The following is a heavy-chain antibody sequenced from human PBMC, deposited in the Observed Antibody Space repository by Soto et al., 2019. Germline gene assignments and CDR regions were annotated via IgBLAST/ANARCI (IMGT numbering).Heavy chain of an antibody. CDR2: ISGSGGST. Sequence: PEGALRLSWAASACTLSSDTMSWGRQAPGQGLEWVSAISGSGGSTYYADSVKGRFTISRDNSKNTLYLQMNSPRAKDTAVYYCAKDRGNYDYVLVSYVSGEVYHHDYWGHRTLYTVSS. CDR1: ACTLSSDT. D-gene: IGHD3-16*01. V-gene: IGHV3-23*01. CDR3: AKDRGNYDYVLVSYVSGEVYHHDY. J-gene: IGHJ4*01.